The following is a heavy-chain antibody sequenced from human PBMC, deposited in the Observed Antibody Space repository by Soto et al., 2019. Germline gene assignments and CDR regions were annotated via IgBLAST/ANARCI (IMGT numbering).Heavy chain of an antibody. V-gene: IGHV2-5*02. CDR1: GFSLSTSGVG. J-gene: IGHJ6*02. CDR3: AYLPCSGGSCYWFSFSGMDV. CDR2: IYWDDDK. Sequence: QITLKESGPTLVKPTQTLTLTCTFSGFSLSTSGVGVAWIRQPPGKALEWLALIYWDDDKRYRPSLKSRLTITKDTSKNQVVLTMTHMDSADTATYYCAYLPCSGGSCYWFSFSGMDVWGQGTTVTVSS. D-gene: IGHD2-15*01.